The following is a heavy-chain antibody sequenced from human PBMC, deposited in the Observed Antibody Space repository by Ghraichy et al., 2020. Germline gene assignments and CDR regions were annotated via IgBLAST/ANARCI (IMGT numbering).Heavy chain of an antibody. CDR1: GFTFSSYW. V-gene: IGHV3-74*01. D-gene: IGHD6-19*01. Sequence: GESLNISCAASGFTFSSYWMHWVRQAPGKGLVWVSRINSDGSSTSYADSVKGRFTISRDNAKNTLYLQMNSLRAEDTAVYYCARIGGPYSSGWNYNDYWGQGTLVTVSS. CDR3: ARIGGPYSSGWNYNDY. J-gene: IGHJ4*02. CDR2: INSDGSST.